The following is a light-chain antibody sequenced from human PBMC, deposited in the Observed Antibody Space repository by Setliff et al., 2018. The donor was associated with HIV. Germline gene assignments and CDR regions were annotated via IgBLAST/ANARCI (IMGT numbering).Light chain of an antibody. CDR2: EVT. CDR3: CAYAGSYV. CDR1: SIDLGRYNL. J-gene: IGLJ1*01. V-gene: IGLV2-23*02. Sequence: QSVLTQPASVSGSPGQSITISCTGTSIDLGRYNLVSWYQQYPGKVPKLLIYEVTKRHSGLSGRFSGSVSGNTASLTISGLQAEDEADYYCCAYAGSYVFGSGTKVTVL.